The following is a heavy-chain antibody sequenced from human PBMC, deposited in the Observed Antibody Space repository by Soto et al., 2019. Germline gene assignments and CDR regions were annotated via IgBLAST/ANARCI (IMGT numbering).Heavy chain of an antibody. V-gene: IGHV3-74*01. CDR1: GFTFSSYW. J-gene: IGHJ4*02. Sequence: GGSLRLSCAASGFTFSSYWMHWVRQAPGKGLVWVSRINSDGSSTSYADSVKGRFTISRDNAKNTLYLQMNSLRAEDTAVYYCAREPGREQWLAPGGLDYWGQGTLVTVSS. D-gene: IGHD6-19*01. CDR2: INSDGSST. CDR3: AREPGREQWLAPGGLDY.